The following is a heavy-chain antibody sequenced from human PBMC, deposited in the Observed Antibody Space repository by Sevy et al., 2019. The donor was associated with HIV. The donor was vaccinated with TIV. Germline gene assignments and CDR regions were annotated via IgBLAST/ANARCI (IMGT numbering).Heavy chain of an antibody. CDR3: ASLEVVTAVNNWFDP. J-gene: IGHJ5*02. V-gene: IGHV3-30*04. CDR2: ISYDGSNK. D-gene: IGHD2-21*02. Sequence: GGSLILSCAASGFTFSSYAMHWVRQAPGKGLEWVAVISYDGSNKYYADSVKGRFTISRDNSKNTLYLQMNSLRAEDTAVYYCASLEVVTAVNNWFDPWGQGTLVTVSS. CDR1: GFTFSSYA.